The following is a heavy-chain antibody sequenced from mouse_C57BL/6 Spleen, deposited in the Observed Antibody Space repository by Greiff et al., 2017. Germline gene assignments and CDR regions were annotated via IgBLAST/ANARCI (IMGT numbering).Heavy chain of an antibody. CDR3: ARGEHRLDY. V-gene: IGHV1-18*01. J-gene: IGHJ4*01. Sequence: EVQLQQSGPELVKPGASVKIPCKASGYTFTDYNMDWVKQSHGKSLEWIGDINPNNGGTIDNQKFKGKATLTVDKSSSTAYMELRSLTSEDTAVYYCARGEHRLDYWGQGTSVTVSS. CDR2: INPNNGGT. CDR1: GYTFTDYN.